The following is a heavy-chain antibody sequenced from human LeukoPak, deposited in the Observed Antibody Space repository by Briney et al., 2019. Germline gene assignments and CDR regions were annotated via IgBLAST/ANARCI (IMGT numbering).Heavy chain of an antibody. CDR3: ARGRPTEARENIVVVVAATLACFDY. V-gene: IGHV4-34*01. J-gene: IGHJ4*02. CDR1: GGSFSGYY. D-gene: IGHD2-15*01. CDR2: INHSGST. Sequence: SETLSLTCAVYGGSFSGYYWSWIRQPPGKGLEWIGEINHSGSTNYNPSLKSRVTISVDTSKNQFSLKLSSVTAADTAVYYCARGRPTEARENIVVVVAATLACFDYWGQGTLVTVSS.